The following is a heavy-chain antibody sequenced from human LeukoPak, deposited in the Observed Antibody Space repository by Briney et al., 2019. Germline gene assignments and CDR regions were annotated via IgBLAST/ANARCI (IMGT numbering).Heavy chain of an antibody. V-gene: IGHV3-9*01. Sequence: GRSLRLSCAASGFTFDDYAMHWVRQAPGKGLEWVSGISWNSGSIGYADSVRGRFTISRDNAKNSLYLQMNSLRAEDTALYYCAKDAGGYYYYYMGVWGKGTTVTISS. D-gene: IGHD3-10*01. CDR2: ISWNSGSI. J-gene: IGHJ6*03. CDR1: GFTFDDYA. CDR3: AKDAGGYYYYYMGV.